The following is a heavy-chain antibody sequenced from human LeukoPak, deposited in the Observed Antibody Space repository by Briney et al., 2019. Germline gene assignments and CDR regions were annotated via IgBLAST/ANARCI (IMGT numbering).Heavy chain of an antibody. Sequence: SETLSLTCTVSGGSISSGGYDWSWIRQPPGKGLEWIGYIYHSGSTYYNPSLKSRVTISVDRSKNQSSLKLSSVTAADTAVYYCERDAYDSTWRQGTLVTVSS. V-gene: IGHV4-30-2*01. CDR1: GGSISSGGYD. D-gene: IGHD3-3*01. J-gene: IGHJ5*02. CDR3: ERDAYDST. CDR2: IYHSGST.